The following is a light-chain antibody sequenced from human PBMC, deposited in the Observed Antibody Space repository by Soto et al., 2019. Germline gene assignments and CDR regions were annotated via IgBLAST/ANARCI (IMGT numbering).Light chain of an antibody. J-gene: IGLJ1*01. Sequence: SYELTQPPSVSVAPEKTATITCGGNNIGNKRVHWYRQKPGQATVLLISYDSDRPSGIPERFSGSNSENTATLTISRVEDGDEADYYCQVWDIMTDNYVFGSGTKVTVL. CDR1: NIGNKR. CDR3: QVWDIMTDNYV. CDR2: YDS. V-gene: IGLV3-21*04.